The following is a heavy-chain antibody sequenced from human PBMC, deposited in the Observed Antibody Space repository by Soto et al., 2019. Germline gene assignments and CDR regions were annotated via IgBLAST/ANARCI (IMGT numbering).Heavy chain of an antibody. D-gene: IGHD4-17*01. CDR1: GFTFDDYA. CDR3: AKDMKRTTVVTYYYYYGMDV. J-gene: IGHJ6*02. Sequence: GGSLRLSCAASGFTFDDYAMHWVRQAPGKGLEWVSGISWNSGSIGYADSVKGRFTISRDNAKNSLYLQMNSLRVEDTALYYCAKDMKRTTVVTYYYYYGMDVWGQGTTVTVSS. V-gene: IGHV3-9*01. CDR2: ISWNSGSI.